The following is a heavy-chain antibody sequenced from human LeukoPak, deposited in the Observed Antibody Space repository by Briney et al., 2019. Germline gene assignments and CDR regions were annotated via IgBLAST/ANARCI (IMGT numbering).Heavy chain of an antibody. Sequence: GGSLRLSCAASTFTVSSNYMSWVRQAPGKGLEWVSVIYSGGNTYYADSVKGRFTISRDNSKNMVYLQMNSLRAEDTAVYYCARLREIPVFGVVTKSTSYFDYWGQGTLVTVSS. CDR3: ARLREIPVFGVVTKSTSYFDY. CDR1: TFTVSSNY. V-gene: IGHV3-66*01. D-gene: IGHD3-3*01. CDR2: IYSGGNT. J-gene: IGHJ4*02.